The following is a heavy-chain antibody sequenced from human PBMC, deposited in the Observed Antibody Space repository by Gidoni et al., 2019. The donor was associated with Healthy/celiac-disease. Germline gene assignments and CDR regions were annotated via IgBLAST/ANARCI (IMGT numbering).Heavy chain of an antibody. V-gene: IGHV3-74*01. Sequence: EVQLVESGGGLVQPGGSLRLSCAASGFTFSSYWMHWVRQAPGKGLVWVSRINSDGSSTSYADSVKGRFTISRDNAKNTLYLQMNSLRAEDTAVYYCARVEITMVRGVILDYYYYGMDVWGQGTTVTVSS. CDR3: ARVEITMVRGVILDYYYYGMDV. CDR1: GFTFSSYW. D-gene: IGHD3-10*01. CDR2: INSDGSST. J-gene: IGHJ6*02.